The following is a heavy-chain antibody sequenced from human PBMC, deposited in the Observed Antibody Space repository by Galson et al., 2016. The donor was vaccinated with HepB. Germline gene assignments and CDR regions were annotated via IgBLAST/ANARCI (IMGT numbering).Heavy chain of an antibody. V-gene: IGHV4-39*07. J-gene: IGHJ5*01. CDR1: GDSINSHLYY. Sequence: SETLSLTCTVSGDSINSHLYYWGWIRQAPGKGLEWIGTSFYLGNTYYNPSLAGRATISVATSTKQFSLKVNSVTAADTAVYYCAREYNWNCVLDSWGQGTLVTVSS. CDR2: SFYLGNT. CDR3: AREYNWNCVLDS. D-gene: IGHD1-7*01.